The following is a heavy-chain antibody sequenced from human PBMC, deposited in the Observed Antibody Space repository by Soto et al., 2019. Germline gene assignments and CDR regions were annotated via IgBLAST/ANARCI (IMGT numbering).Heavy chain of an antibody. CDR1: GYTFTSYT. D-gene: IGHD6-13*01. V-gene: IGHV1-3*01. J-gene: IGHJ4*02. CDR3: ARGPSSGSFDY. Sequence: QVLLVQSGSEVRKPGASVKVSCKASGYTFTSYTLHWLRQAPGQRLEWLGWVNPADGNTRYSQNFQGRVTFVRDTSASTVFMELRSLRSQATAVYYCARGPSSGSFDYWGQGTLVTVSS. CDR2: VNPADGNT.